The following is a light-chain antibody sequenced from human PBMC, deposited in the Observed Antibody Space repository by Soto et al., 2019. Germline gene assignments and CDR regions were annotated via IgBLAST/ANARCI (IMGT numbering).Light chain of an antibody. J-gene: IGLJ2*01. Sequence: QSALTQPASVSGSPGQSITISCTGTSSDVGGYNYVSWYQQHPGKAPKLMIPDVSNRPSGVSNRFSGSKSGNTASLTISGIQAEDEADYYGCSYTSSSPVVFGGGTKLTVL. V-gene: IGLV2-14*01. CDR3: CSYTSSSPVV. CDR2: DVS. CDR1: SSDVGGYNY.